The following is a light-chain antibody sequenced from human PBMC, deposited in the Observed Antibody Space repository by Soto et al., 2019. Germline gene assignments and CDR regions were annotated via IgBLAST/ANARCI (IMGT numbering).Light chain of an antibody. CDR3: QQSYSTPRS. Sequence: DINRTQSASSMSGLVEARVIIACRASQSISSYLNWYQQKPGKAPKLLIYAASSLQSGVPSRFSGSGSGTDFTLTISSLQPEDFATYYCQQSYSTPRSFGQGTKVDIK. CDR1: QSISSY. J-gene: IGKJ1*01. CDR2: AAS. V-gene: IGKV1-39*01.